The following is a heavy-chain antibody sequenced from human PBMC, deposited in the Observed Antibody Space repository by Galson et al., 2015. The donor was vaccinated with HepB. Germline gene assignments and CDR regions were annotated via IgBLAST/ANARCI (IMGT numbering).Heavy chain of an antibody. CDR1: GYTFTSYY. CDR3: ARDGTFYYYGSGSYSYYYYGMSL. V-gene: IGHV1-46*04. J-gene: IGHJ6*02. Sequence: SVKVSCKASGYTFTSYYMHWVRQAPGQGLEWMGIINPSGGSTSYAQKLQGRVTMTRDTSTSTVYMELSSLRSEDTAVYYCARDGTFYYYGSGSYSYYYYGMSLWGQGTLVSVSS. CDR2: INPSGGST. D-gene: IGHD3-10*01.